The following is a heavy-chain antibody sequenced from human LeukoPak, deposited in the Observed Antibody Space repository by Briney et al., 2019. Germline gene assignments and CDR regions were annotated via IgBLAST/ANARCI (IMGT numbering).Heavy chain of an antibody. V-gene: IGHV3-7*01. CDR2: IKQDGSEK. Sequence: GGSLRLSCAASGFTFSGYWMSWVRQAPGKGLEWVANIKQDGSEKNYVDSVKGRSTISRDNAKNSLYLQMNSLRAEDTAVYYCARAKSNYYYYMDVWGKGTTVTVS. CDR3: ARAKSNYYYYMDV. J-gene: IGHJ6*03. CDR1: GFTFSGYW.